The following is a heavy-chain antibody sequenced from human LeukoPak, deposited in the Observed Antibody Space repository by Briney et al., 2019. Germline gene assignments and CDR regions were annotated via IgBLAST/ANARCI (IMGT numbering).Heavy chain of an antibody. Sequence: SRTLSLTCTVSGGSISSYYWSWIRQPPGKGLEWIGYIYSSGSTNYNPSLKSRVTISVDTSKNQFSLKLSSVTAADTAVYYCARSVGSERDFDYWGQGTLVTVSS. CDR2: IYSSGST. J-gene: IGHJ4*02. D-gene: IGHD1-26*01. CDR1: GGSISSYY. V-gene: IGHV4-59*01. CDR3: ARSVGSERDFDY.